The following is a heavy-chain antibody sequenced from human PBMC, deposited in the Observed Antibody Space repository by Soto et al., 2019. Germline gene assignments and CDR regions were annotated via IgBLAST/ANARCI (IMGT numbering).Heavy chain of an antibody. Sequence: GGSLTLSCAAPGFTFDDYAMHWVRQAPGKGLEWVSGISWNSGSIGYADSVKGRFTISRDNAKNSLYLQMNSLRAEDTALYYCAKDLRIAAARGYYYGMDVWGQGTTVTVSS. CDR2: ISWNSGSI. J-gene: IGHJ6*02. CDR3: AKDLRIAAARGYYYGMDV. V-gene: IGHV3-9*01. CDR1: GFTFDDYA. D-gene: IGHD6-13*01.